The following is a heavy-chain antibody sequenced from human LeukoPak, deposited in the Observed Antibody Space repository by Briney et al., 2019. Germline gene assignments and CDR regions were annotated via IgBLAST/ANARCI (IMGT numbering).Heavy chain of an antibody. J-gene: IGHJ5*02. D-gene: IGHD6-13*01. CDR2: IYTSGST. CDR1: GGSISSYY. V-gene: IGHV4-4*07. CDR3: ARYVAAAGPTSRFDP. Sequence: TSETLSLTCTVSGGSISSYYWSWIRQPAGKGLEWIGRIYTSGSTNYNPSLKSRVTMSVDTSKNQFSLKLSSVTAADTAVYYCARYVAAAGPTSRFDPWGQGTLVTVSS.